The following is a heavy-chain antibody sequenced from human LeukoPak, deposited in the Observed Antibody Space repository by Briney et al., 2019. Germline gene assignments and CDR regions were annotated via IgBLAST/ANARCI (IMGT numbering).Heavy chain of an antibody. V-gene: IGHV3-23*01. J-gene: IGHJ4*02. Sequence: PGGSLRLSCAASGFTFSSYAMSWVRQAPGKGLEWVSAISGSGGSTYYADSVKGRFTISRDNSKNTLYLQMNSLRAEDTAVYYCAKDGGNYSSGWYDYYFDYWGQGTLVTVSS. D-gene: IGHD6-19*01. CDR3: AKDGGNYSSGWYDYYFDY. CDR2: ISGSGGST. CDR1: GFTFSSYA.